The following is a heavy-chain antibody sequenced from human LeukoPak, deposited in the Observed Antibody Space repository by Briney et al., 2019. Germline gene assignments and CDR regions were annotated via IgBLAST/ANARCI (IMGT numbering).Heavy chain of an antibody. CDR2: IYYSGST. Sequence: SETLSLTCTVSGGSISSYYWSWIRQPPGKGLEWIGYIYYSGSTNYNPSLKSRVTISVDTSKNQFSLKLSSVTVADTAVYYCARSVEGYCRGGSCYYYSYYMDVWGKGTTVTVSS. V-gene: IGHV4-59*01. J-gene: IGHJ6*03. CDR3: ARSVEGYCRGGSCYYYSYYMDV. D-gene: IGHD2-15*01. CDR1: GGSISSYY.